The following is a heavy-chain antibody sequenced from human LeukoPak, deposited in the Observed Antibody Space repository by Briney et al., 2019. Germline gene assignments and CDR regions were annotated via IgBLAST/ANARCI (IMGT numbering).Heavy chain of an antibody. CDR2: IYYSGST. CDR3: ARGWQATGGAPRRDYYYYMDV. D-gene: IGHD7-27*01. Sequence: PSETLSLTCTVSGGSISSSSYYWGWIRQPPGKGLEWIGSIYYSGSTYYNPSLKSRVTISVDTSKNQFSLKLSSVTAADTAVYYCARGWQATGGAPRRDYYYYMDVWGKGTTVTVSS. V-gene: IGHV4-39*07. CDR1: GGSISSSSYY. J-gene: IGHJ6*03.